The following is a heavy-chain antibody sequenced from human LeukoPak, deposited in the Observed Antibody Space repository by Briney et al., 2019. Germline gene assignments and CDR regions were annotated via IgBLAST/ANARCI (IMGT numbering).Heavy chain of an antibody. CDR2: FRSSGSII. Sequence: GGSLRLSCAVSGFTFNSYAMTWVRQAPGKGLEWISYFRSSGSIIYYADSVKGRFTISRDNAKNSLYLQMNSLRAEDTAVYYCAREGVADAFDIWGQGTMVTVSS. CDR1: GFTFNSYA. D-gene: IGHD2-15*01. V-gene: IGHV3-48*04. J-gene: IGHJ3*02. CDR3: AREGVADAFDI.